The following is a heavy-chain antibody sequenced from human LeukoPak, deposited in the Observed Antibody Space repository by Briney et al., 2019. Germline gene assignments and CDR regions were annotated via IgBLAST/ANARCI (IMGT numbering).Heavy chain of an antibody. Sequence: YPSETLSLTCTVSGGSISSSSYYWGWIRQPPGKGLEWIGEINHSGSTNYNPSLKSRVTISVDTSKNQFSLKLSSVTAADTAVYYCARTTRGNYRLLSVTSYYYYYMDVWGKGTTVTFSS. V-gene: IGHV4-39*07. CDR3: ARTTRGNYRLLSVTSYYYYYMDV. J-gene: IGHJ6*03. D-gene: IGHD3-16*02. CDR1: GGSISSSSYY. CDR2: INHSGST.